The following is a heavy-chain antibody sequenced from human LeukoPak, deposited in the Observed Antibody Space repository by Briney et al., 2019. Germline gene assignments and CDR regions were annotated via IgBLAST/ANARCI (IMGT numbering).Heavy chain of an antibody. CDR3: AKFEGATIPGWFNDY. V-gene: IGHV3-23*05. Sequence: VQRGGSLKLSCAASEFIFSDYAMGWVRQAPGKGLEGVSTIDKTTYPTFYADSVKGRFTITRDNSKNTLYLQMNSLRTEDTAVYFCAKFEGATIPGWFNDYWGQGILVTVSS. J-gene: IGHJ4*02. CDR2: IDKTTYPT. D-gene: IGHD6-19*01. CDR1: EFIFSDYA.